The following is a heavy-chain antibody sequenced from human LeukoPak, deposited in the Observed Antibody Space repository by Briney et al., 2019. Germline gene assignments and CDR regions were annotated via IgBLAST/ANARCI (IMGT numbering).Heavy chain of an antibody. CDR1: GFTFSSYG. Sequence: GRSLRLSCAASGFTFSSYGIHWVRQAPGKGLEWVAFIRYDGSNKYYADSVKGRFTISRDNSKNTLYLQMNSLRVDDTAVYYCAKSIEAAVVVTDGDYFHYWGQGSLVTVSS. CDR3: AKSIEAAVVVTDGDYFHY. CDR2: IRYDGSNK. D-gene: IGHD2-15*01. V-gene: IGHV3-30*02. J-gene: IGHJ4*02.